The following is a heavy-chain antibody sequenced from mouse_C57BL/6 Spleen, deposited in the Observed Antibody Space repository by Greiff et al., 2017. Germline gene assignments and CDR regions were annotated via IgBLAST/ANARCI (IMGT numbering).Heavy chain of an antibody. CDR1: GYTFTSYW. J-gene: IGHJ2*01. D-gene: IGHD2-4*01. CDR2: IDPSDSYT. V-gene: IGHV1-69*01. CDR3: ARVGIYYDYDGDY. Sequence: VQLQQPGAELVMPGASVKLSCKASGYTFTSYWMHWVKQRPGQGLEWIGEIDPSDSYTNYNQKFKGKSTLTVDKSSSTAYMQLSSLTSEDSAVYYCARVGIYYDYDGDYWGQGTTLTVSS.